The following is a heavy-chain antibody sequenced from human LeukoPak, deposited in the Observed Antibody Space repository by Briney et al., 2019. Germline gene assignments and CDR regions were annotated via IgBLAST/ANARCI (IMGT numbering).Heavy chain of an antibody. CDR3: ARVGHGSSWFDS. J-gene: IGHJ5*01. CDR2: IKQDGSEK. CDR1: GFTFSTYW. D-gene: IGHD2-2*01. Sequence: GGSLRLSCAASGFTFSTYWMNWGRQAPGKGLEWVANIKQDGSEKYYADSVKGRFSISRDNTKNMMFLDMNNLSVDDTALYFCARVGHGSSWFDSWGQGTLITVSS. V-gene: IGHV3-7*03.